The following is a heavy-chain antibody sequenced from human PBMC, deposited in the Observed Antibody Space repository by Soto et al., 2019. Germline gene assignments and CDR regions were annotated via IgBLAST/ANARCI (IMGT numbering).Heavy chain of an antibody. J-gene: IGHJ6*02. CDR1: GYTFTSYG. D-gene: IGHD4-17*01. CDR2: ISPYFGNA. V-gene: IGHV1-18*01. CDR3: ASLTTVVTKDYYYYYGMDV. Sequence: ASVKVSCKASGYTFTSYGISWVRHSPGQGLEWMGWISPYFGNANYAQKFQGRVTITADESTSTAYMELSSLRSEDTAVYYCASLTTVVTKDYYYYYGMDVWGQGTTVTVSS.